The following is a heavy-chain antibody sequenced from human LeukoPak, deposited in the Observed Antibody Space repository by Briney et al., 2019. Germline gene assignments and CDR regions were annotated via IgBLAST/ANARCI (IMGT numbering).Heavy chain of an antibody. V-gene: IGHV3-7*01. Sequence: GGALRLSCAASGFTYSSYWMSWVRQAPGKGLEWVANIKQDGSEKYHVDSVKGRFTISRDNAKNSLYLQMNSLRAEDTAMYYCARTMRGIVIPQIAFDIWGQGTLVTVSS. CDR3: ARTMRGIVIPQIAFDI. D-gene: IGHD2-2*01. CDR1: GFTYSSYW. CDR2: IKQDGSEK. J-gene: IGHJ3*02.